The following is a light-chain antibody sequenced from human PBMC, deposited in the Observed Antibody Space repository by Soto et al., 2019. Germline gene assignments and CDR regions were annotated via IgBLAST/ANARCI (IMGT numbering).Light chain of an antibody. J-gene: IGKJ5*01. CDR3: QQANSFPT. V-gene: IGKV1-5*03. CDR2: KAS. Sequence: DYQGTQSPSPAPASFGDRVTTTFRASQNIYTWLAWYQQKPGIAPKLLIHKASTLESGVPSRFSGSGSGTDFTLTISSLQPEDFATYYCQQANSFPTFGQGTRWRL. CDR1: QNIYTW.